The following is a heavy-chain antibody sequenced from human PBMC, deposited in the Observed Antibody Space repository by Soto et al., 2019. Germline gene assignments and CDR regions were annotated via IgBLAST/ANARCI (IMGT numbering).Heavy chain of an antibody. D-gene: IGHD2-8*01. CDR1: GGSINSGGYS. CDR2: IYHSGST. CDR3: ARARGYCTNGVCYGLRFDP. J-gene: IGHJ5*02. V-gene: IGHV4-30-2*01. Sequence: PSETLSLTCAVSGGSINSGGYSWSWIRQPPGKGLEWIGYIYHSGSTYYNPSLKSRVTISVDRSKNQFSLKLSSVTAADTAVYYCARARGYCTNGVCYGLRFDPWGQGTLVTVSS.